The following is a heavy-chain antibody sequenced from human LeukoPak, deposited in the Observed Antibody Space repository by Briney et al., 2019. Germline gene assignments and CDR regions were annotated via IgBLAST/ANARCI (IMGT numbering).Heavy chain of an antibody. V-gene: IGHV1-18*01. CDR3: ARVEDIVVVVAATAFDY. D-gene: IGHD2-15*01. J-gene: IGHJ4*02. CDR1: GYTFTSYG. Sequence: ASVKVSCKASGYTFTSYGISWVRQAPGQGPEWMGWISAYNGNTNYAQKLQGRVTMTTDTSTSTAYMELRSLRSDDTAVYYCARVEDIVVVVAATAFDYWGQGTLVTVSS. CDR2: ISAYNGNT.